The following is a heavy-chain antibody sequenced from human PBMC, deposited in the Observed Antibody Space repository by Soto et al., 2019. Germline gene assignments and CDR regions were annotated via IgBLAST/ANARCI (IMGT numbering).Heavy chain of an antibody. CDR2: MNPNSGNT. J-gene: IGHJ5*02. CDR3: ARGPRSYSWFDP. D-gene: IGHD3-10*01. CDR1: GYTFTNYD. V-gene: IGHV1-8*01. Sequence: ASVKVSCKASGYTFTNYDITWVRQATGQWLEWMGWMNPNSGNTGYAQKLQGRVTMTRDTSISTAYMELSSLRSEDTAVYYCARGPRSYSWFDPWGQGTLVTVSS.